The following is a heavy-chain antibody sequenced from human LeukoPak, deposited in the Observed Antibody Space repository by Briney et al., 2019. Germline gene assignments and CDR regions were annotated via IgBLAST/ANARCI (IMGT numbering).Heavy chain of an antibody. J-gene: IGHJ6*03. V-gene: IGHV3-53*01. CDR1: GFTVSSNY. CDR2: IYSGGST. D-gene: IGHD5-12*01. Sequence: GGSLRLSCAASGFTVSSNYMSWVRQAPGKGLEWVSVIYSGGSTYYADSVKGRFTISRDNSKNALYLQMNSLRAEDTAVYYCARIYSGLRLDYYYYMDVWGKGTTVTVSS. CDR3: ARIYSGLRLDYYYYMDV.